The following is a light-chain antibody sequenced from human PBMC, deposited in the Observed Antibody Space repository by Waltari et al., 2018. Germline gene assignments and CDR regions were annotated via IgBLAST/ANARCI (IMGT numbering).Light chain of an antibody. V-gene: IGLV2-14*01. J-gene: IGLJ3*02. CDR2: DVS. Sequence: QSALTQPASVSGSPGQSITLSCPGSRGDIGSSNFVSWYQQEPGRATKLIVYDVSQRPSGVSNRFSGSKSGNTASLTISGLQAEDEADYYCSSYTTTSSWVFGGGTKLTVL. CDR1: RGDIGSSNF. CDR3: SSYTTTSSWV.